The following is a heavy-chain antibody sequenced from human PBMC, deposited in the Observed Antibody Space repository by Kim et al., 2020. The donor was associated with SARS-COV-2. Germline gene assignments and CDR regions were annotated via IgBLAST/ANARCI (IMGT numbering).Heavy chain of an antibody. J-gene: IGHJ3*02. CDR3: AKVTMVRGVTDAFDI. V-gene: IGHV3-33*06. Sequence: GGFLRLSCAASGFTFSSYGMHWVRQAPGKGLEWVAVIWYEGSNKYYADSVKGRFTISRDNSKNTLYLQMNSLRAEDTAVYYCAKVTMVRGVTDAFDIWGQGTMVTVSS. CDR2: IWYEGSNK. D-gene: IGHD3-10*01. CDR1: GFTFSSYG.